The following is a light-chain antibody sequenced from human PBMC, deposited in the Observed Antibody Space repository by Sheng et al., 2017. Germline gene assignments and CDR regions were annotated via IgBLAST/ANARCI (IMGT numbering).Light chain of an antibody. CDR3: ASYTSTFTVV. CDR2: DVS. V-gene: IGLV2-14*03. CDR1: SSDIGGYNY. J-gene: IGLJ3*02. Sequence: QSALTQPASVSGSPGQSITISCTGTSSDIGGYNYVSWYQQHPGKAPKLITYDVSSRPSGVSYRFSGSKSGNTASLTISGLQAEDEADYYCASYTSTFTVVFGGGTKLSVL.